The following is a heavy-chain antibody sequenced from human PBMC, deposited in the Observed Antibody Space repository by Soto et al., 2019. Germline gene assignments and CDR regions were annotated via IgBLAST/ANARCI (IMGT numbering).Heavy chain of an antibody. Sequence: GASVKVSCKASGYTFTSYGISWVRQAPGQGLEWMGWISAYNGNTNYAQKLQGRVTMTTDTSTGTAYMELRSLRSDDTAVYYCARRDSSGYYYGFDYWGQGTLVTVSS. D-gene: IGHD3-22*01. J-gene: IGHJ4*02. CDR1: GYTFTSYG. CDR2: ISAYNGNT. CDR3: ARRDSSGYYYGFDY. V-gene: IGHV1-18*01.